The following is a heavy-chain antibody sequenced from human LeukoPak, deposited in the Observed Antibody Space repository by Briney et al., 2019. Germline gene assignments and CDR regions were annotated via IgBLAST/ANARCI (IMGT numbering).Heavy chain of an antibody. D-gene: IGHD3-10*01. CDR1: GGSISSYY. CDR2: IYYSGST. J-gene: IGHJ4*02. V-gene: IGHV4-59*12. CDR3: ARSGPRRITMVRGVPLSFDY. Sequence: PSETLSLTCTVSGGSISSYYWSWIRQPPGKGLEWIGYIYYSGSTNYNPSLKSRVTISVDTSKNQFSLKLSSVTAADTAVYYCARSGPRRITMVRGVPLSFDYWGQGTLVTVSS.